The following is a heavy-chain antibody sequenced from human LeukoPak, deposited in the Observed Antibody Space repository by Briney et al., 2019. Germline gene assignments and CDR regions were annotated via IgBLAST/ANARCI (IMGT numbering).Heavy chain of an antibody. CDR2: INPNSGGT. J-gene: IGHJ4*02. CDR1: GYTFTGYY. V-gene: IGHV1-2*02. CDR3: ARVQSTMVRGVRAPPYFDY. D-gene: IGHD3-10*01. Sequence: GASVKVSCKASGYTFTGYYMHWVRQAPGQGLEGMGWINPNSGGTNYAQKFQGRVTMTRDTSISTAYMELSRLRSDDTAVDYCARVQSTMVRGVRAPPYFDYWGQGTLVTVSS.